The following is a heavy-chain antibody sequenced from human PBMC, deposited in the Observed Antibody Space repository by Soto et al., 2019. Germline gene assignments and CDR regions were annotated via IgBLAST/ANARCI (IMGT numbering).Heavy chain of an antibody. J-gene: IGHJ6*02. V-gene: IGHV4-61*01. Sequence: ATETLSLNCSVSGGSVRSGNHFWNWIRQPPGRGLEWLGYMYYTGVTNYNPSLKSRVSMSVDTSKDQFSLNLTSLTAADTAVYYCARGGEPLGYYGLDVWGQGTTVTVSS. CDR1: GGSVRSGNHF. CDR2: MYYTGVT. CDR3: ARGGEPLGYYGLDV.